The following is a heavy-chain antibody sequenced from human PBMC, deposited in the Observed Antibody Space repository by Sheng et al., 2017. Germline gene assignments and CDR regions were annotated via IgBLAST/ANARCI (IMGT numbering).Heavy chain of an antibody. Sequence: QVQLVESGGGVVQPGRSLRLSCAASEFTFRSYAVHWVRQAPGKGLEWVAVISYDGSNKYYADSVKGRFTISRDNSKNTLYLQMNSLRAEDTAVYYCARGNTDDWSKPLLNAFDIWGQGTMVTVSS. CDR1: EFTFRSYA. CDR3: ARGNTDDWSKPLLNAFDI. V-gene: IGHV3-30*04. CDR2: ISYDGSNK. J-gene: IGHJ3*02. D-gene: IGHD3-9*01.